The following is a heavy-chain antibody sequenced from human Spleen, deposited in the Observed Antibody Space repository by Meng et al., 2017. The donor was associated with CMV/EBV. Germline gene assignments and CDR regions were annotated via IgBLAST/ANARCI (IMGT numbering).Heavy chain of an antibody. Sequence: ASVKVSCKASGYTFTGYYIHWVRQAPGQGLEWMGWMNPNSGDTNYAQRFQGRVTMTRDTSINTAYMEVNRLRSDDTALYYCARESATGMVPDYWGQGTLVTVLL. CDR3: ARESATGMVPDY. CDR2: MNPNSGDT. CDR1: GYTFTGYY. D-gene: IGHD3-10*01. V-gene: IGHV1-2*02. J-gene: IGHJ4*02.